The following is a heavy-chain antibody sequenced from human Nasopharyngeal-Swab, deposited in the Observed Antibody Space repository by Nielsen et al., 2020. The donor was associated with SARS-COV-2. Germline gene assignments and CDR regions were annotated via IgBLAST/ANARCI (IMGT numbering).Heavy chain of an antibody. CDR3: ARDLSTYYDILTGYYGCFDY. D-gene: IGHD3-9*01. V-gene: IGHV7-4-1*02. Sequence: ASVKVSCKASGYTLTSYAMNWVRQAPGQGLEWMGWINTNTGNPTYAQGFTGRFVFSLDTSVSTAYLQISSLKAEDTAVYYCARDLSTYYDILTGYYGCFDYWGQGTLVTVSS. J-gene: IGHJ4*02. CDR2: INTNTGNP. CDR1: GYTLTSYA.